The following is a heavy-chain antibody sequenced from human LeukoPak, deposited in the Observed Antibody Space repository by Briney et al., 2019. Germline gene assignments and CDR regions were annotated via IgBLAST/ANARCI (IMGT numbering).Heavy chain of an antibody. CDR3: ATTDDSAAGAF. D-gene: IGHD6-13*01. CDR1: GFTFGHYW. J-gene: IGHJ4*02. V-gene: IGHV3-7*01. Sequence: GGSLRLSCAASGFTFGHYWMTWVRQGPGKGLEWVANINTDGSAIYYADSVRGRFTISRETVKSSLSLQMNSLRVEDTAIYCCATTDDSAAGAFWGQGTLVAVSS. CDR2: INTDGSAI.